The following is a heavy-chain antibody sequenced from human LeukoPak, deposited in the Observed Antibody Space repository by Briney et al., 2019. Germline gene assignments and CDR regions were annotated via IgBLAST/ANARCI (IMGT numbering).Heavy chain of an antibody. J-gene: IGHJ5*02. Sequence: SETLSLTCTVSGGSISSYYWSWIRQPPGKGLECIGYIHYTGSTNYNASLKSRVTMSVDTSKNQFSLKLNSVTAADTAVYYCARGGYYGSGNDFRFDPWGQGTLVTVSS. CDR2: IHYTGST. CDR1: GGSISSYY. V-gene: IGHV4-59*01. D-gene: IGHD3-10*01. CDR3: ARGGYYGSGNDFRFDP.